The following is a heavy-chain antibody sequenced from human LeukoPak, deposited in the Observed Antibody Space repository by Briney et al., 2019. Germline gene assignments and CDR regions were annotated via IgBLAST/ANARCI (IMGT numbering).Heavy chain of an antibody. CDR3: ARDSSGSYNLFDP. D-gene: IGHD1-26*01. CDR2: IRYDGSNK. V-gene: IGHV3-30*02. Sequence: PGGSLRLSCAASGFTFSSYGMHWVRQAPGKGLEWVAFIRYDGSNKYYADSVKGRFTISRDNSKNSLYLQMSSLRAEDTAVYYCARDSSGSYNLFDPWGQGTLVTVSS. CDR1: GFTFSSYG. J-gene: IGHJ5*02.